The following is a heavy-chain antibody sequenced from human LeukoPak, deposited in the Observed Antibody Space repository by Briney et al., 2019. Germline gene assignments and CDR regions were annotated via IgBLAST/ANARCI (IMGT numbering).Heavy chain of an antibody. J-gene: IGHJ3*02. CDR2: YSGRRSTT. CDR1: GFTFSNYA. D-gene: IGHD4/OR15-4a*01. Sequence: PGGSLRLSCAASGFTFSNYAMNWVRQAPGKGLQWVSGYSGRRSTTYYADSVQGRSIISRDDSKKMLYLQMNSLRVDDAAIYYCVKDLDGAGYFDAFDIWGQGTIVTVSS. CDR3: VKDLDGAGYFDAFDI. V-gene: IGHV3-23*01.